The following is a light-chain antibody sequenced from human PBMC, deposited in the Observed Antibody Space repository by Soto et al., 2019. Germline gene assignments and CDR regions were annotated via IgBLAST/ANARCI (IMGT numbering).Light chain of an antibody. J-gene: IGLJ1*01. V-gene: IGLV2-14*01. CDR3: SSHTSGSTRV. CDR2: EVT. CDR1: FSDVGGYDY. Sequence: QSVLTQPASVSGSPGKSIAISCTGTFSDVGGYDYVSWYQQHPDKAPKLMIYEVTKRPSGVSNRFSGSKSGNTASLTISGLQPEDEAGYYCSSHTSGSTRVFGSGTKVTVL.